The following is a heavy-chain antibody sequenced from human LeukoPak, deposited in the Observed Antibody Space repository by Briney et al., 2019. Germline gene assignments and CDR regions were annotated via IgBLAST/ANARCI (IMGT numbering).Heavy chain of an antibody. Sequence: SETLSLTCAVYGGSFSGYYWSWIRQPPGKGLEWIGEINHSGSTNYNPSLKSRVTISADTSKNQFSLKVSPVTAADTAVYYCAIQTGGQPFDIWGQGTMV. D-gene: IGHD1-14*01. CDR1: GGSFSGYY. CDR3: AIQTGGQPFDI. CDR2: INHSGST. J-gene: IGHJ3*02. V-gene: IGHV4-34*01.